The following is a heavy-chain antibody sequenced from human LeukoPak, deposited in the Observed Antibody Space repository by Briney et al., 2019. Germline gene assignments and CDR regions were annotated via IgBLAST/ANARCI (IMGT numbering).Heavy chain of an antibody. V-gene: IGHV1-18*04. CDR1: GYTFSNYG. CDR3: ARRGTTHYYYYMDV. Sequence: ASVKVSCKASGYTFSNYGITWVRQAPGQGLEWTGWISANNGDTNIAQKFQGRVLMTTDTSTSTAYMQLGSLRSDDTAVYYCARRGTTHYYYYMDVWGKGTTVVVSS. J-gene: IGHJ6*03. CDR2: ISANNGDT. D-gene: IGHD1-1*01.